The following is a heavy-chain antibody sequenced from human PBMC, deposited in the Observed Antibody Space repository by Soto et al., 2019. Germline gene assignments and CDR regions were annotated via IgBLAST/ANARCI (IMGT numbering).Heavy chain of an antibody. CDR1: GGSFSGYY. Sequence: PSETLSLTCAVYGGSFSGYYWSWIRQPPGKGLGWIGELNDSGATNYNASLKSRVSISVDTSQNQFSLKLRFATAADTAVYVCGGGRGGVKYWGKGNMIAVAS. CDR2: LNDSGAT. D-gene: IGHD3-10*01. J-gene: IGHJ6*01. CDR3: GGGRGGVKY. V-gene: IGHV4-34*01.